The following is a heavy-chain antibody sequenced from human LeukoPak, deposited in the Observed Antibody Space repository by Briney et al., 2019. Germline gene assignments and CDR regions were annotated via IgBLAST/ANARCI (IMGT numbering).Heavy chain of an antibody. CDR3: ARGDWEPFWY. Sequence: VASVKVSCKGLGYTFTNCGITWVRQAPGQGLEWLGWISGDKGNTNYAQKVQGRVTMTTDTSTSTAYMELRSLRPEDTAVYFCARGDWEPFWYWGQGTLVTVSS. J-gene: IGHJ4*02. D-gene: IGHD1-26*01. CDR1: GYTFTNCG. V-gene: IGHV1-18*01. CDR2: ISGDKGNT.